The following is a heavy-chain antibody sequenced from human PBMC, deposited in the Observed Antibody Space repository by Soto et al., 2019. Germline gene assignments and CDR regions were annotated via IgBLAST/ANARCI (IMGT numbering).Heavy chain of an antibody. Sequence: VAVISYDGSNKYYADSVKGRFTISRDNSKNTLYLQMNSLRAEDTAVYYCAKAPYGDYFDYWGQGTLVTVSS. CDR2: ISYDGSNK. CDR3: AKAPYGDYFDY. D-gene: IGHD4-17*01. J-gene: IGHJ4*02. V-gene: IGHV3-30*18.